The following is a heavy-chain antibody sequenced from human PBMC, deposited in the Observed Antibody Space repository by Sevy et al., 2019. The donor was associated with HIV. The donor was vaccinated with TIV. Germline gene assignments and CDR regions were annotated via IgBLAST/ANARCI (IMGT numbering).Heavy chain of an antibody. J-gene: IGHJ6*03. CDR3: AVASGSDFHYHMDL. V-gene: IGHV3-66*02. CDR1: GFTVSSNY. CDR2: IYSGDNT. D-gene: IGHD1-26*01. Sequence: GGSLRLSCAASGFTVSSNYMSWVRQAPGKGLEWVSVIYSGDNTYYADSVKGRFTISRDNSKNTLYLKMNSLRADDTAVYYCAVASGSDFHYHMDLWGKGTTVTVSS.